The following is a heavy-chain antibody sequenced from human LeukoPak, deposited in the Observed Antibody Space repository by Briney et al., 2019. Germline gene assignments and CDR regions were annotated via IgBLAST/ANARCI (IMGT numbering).Heavy chain of an antibody. CDR2: TYYRSKWYN. D-gene: IGHD2-2*02. Sequence: SQTLSLTCAISGDSVSSNSAAWNWIRQSPSRGLEWLGRTYYRSKWYNDYAVSVKSRITINPDTFKNQFSLQLNSVTPEDTAVYYCARGYCSSTSCYTPNYMDVWGKGTTVTVSS. CDR3: ARGYCSSTSCYTPNYMDV. V-gene: IGHV6-1*01. J-gene: IGHJ6*03. CDR1: GDSVSSNSAA.